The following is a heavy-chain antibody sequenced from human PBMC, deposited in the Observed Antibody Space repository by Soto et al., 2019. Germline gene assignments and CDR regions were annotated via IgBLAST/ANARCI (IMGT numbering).Heavy chain of an antibody. Sequence: PSETLSITCTVSGASIIGFYWSWIRKSAEKGLEWIGRIYATGTTDYNPSLKRRVMMSVDTSKKKLSLKLRSVSAADTAVYYCVRDGTKNLRDWFDPWGQGISVTVSS. D-gene: IGHD1-1*01. CDR1: GASIIGFY. CDR3: VRDGTKNLRDWFDP. CDR2: IYATGTT. V-gene: IGHV4-4*07. J-gene: IGHJ5*02.